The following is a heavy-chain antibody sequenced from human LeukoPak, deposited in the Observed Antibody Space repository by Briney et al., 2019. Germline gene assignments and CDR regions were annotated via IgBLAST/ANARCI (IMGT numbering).Heavy chain of an antibody. CDR1: GYTFSDYG. D-gene: IGHD1-26*01. Sequence: GGSLRLSCTASGYTFSDYGMHWVRQAPGQGLEWMGWINPNSGGTNYAQKFQGRVTMTRDTSISTAYMELSRLRSDDTAVYYCARDWEGLGEYWYFDLWGRGTLVTVSS. CDR3: ARDWEGLGEYWYFDL. V-gene: IGHV1-2*02. CDR2: INPNSGGT. J-gene: IGHJ2*01.